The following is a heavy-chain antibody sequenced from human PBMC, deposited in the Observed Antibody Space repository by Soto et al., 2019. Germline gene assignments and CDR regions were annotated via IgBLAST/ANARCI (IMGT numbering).Heavy chain of an antibody. J-gene: IGHJ4*02. CDR1: GFTFSDYY. CDR3: ARGPYDYVWGSDPPHFDY. V-gene: IGHV3-11*01. Sequence: QVQLVESGGGLVKPGGSLRLSCAASGFTFSDYYMSWIRQAPGKGLEWVSYISSSGSTIYYADSVKGRFTISRDNAKDSLYLQMNSLRAEDTPVYYCARGPYDYVWGSDPPHFDYWGQGTLVTVSS. CDR2: ISSSGSTI. D-gene: IGHD3-16*02.